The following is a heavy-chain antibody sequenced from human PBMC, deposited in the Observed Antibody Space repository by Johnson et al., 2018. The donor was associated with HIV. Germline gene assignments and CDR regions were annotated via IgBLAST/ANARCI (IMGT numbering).Heavy chain of an antibody. Sequence: EVQVVESGGGVVRPGGSLRLSCAASGFNFDDYGMTWVRQAPGKGLEWVSGINWNGGSTGYADSVKGRFTISRDNAKNSLYLQMNSLRADDTALYYCARVRAAAVSDAFDIWGQGTMVTVSS. V-gene: IGHV3-20*04. CDR2: INWNGGST. CDR1: GFNFDDYG. J-gene: IGHJ3*02. CDR3: ARVRAAAVSDAFDI. D-gene: IGHD6-13*01.